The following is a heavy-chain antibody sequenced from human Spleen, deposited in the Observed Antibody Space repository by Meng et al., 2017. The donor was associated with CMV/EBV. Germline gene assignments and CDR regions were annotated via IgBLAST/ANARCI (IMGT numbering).Heavy chain of an antibody. J-gene: IGHJ4*02. CDR3: ARSVVPAGRSLIDY. V-gene: IGHV3-7*01. Sequence: GESLKISCEASGFTFSAYWMSWVRQAPGKGLEWVANIGQDGSEKYYVDSVKGRFTISRDNAKNSLYLQMSSLRAEDTAVYYCARSVVPAGRSLIDYWGQGNMVTVSS. D-gene: IGHD2-2*01. CDR1: GFTFSAYW. CDR2: IGQDGSEK.